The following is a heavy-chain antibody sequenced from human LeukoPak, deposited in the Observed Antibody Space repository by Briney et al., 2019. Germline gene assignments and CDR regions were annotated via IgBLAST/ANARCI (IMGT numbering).Heavy chain of an antibody. CDR1: GGSSDYY. CDR2: VNYGWSS. CDR3: VSVTINAFDM. J-gene: IGHJ3*02. D-gene: IGHD3-10*01. Sequence: PSETLSLTCTVSGGSSDYYWGWIRQPPGKGVECIGSVNYGWSSYYNPSLRSRVPISIDTAKDQFSLYLKYVTPSAPAVCFCVSVTINAFDMWGQRTMVTVSS. V-gene: IGHV4-39*01.